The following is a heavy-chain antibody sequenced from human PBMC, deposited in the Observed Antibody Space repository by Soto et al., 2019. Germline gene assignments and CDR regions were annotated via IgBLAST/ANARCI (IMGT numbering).Heavy chain of an antibody. CDR2: IKQDGSDK. D-gene: IGHD4-17*01. V-gene: IGHV3-7*04. Sequence: GSLRLSCAASGFTFSSYWMTWVRQAPGKGLEWVANIKQDGSDKYYVDSVKGRFTISRDNAKDSLHLQINSLRAEDTAVYYCVRSRYGGCFDFWGQGALVTVSS. CDR1: GFTFSSYW. CDR3: VRSRYGGCFDF. J-gene: IGHJ4*02.